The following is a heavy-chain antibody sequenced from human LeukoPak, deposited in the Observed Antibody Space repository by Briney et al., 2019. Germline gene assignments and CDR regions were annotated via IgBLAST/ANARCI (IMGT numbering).Heavy chain of an antibody. J-gene: IGHJ3*02. Sequence: ASVKVSCKASGYTFNSYGISWVRQAPGQGLEWMGWMNPNSGNTGYAQKFQGRVTITRNTSISTAYMELSSLRSEDTAVYYCARTPYYSRDAFDIWGQGTMVTVSS. CDR3: ARTPYYSRDAFDI. CDR2: MNPNSGNT. D-gene: IGHD3-22*01. CDR1: GYTFNSYG. V-gene: IGHV1-8*03.